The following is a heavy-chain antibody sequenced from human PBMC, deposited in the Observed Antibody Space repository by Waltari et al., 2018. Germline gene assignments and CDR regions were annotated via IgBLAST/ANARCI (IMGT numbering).Heavy chain of an antibody. CDR3: AKEGGRWLVANWVNF. D-gene: IGHD6-19*01. V-gene: IGHV5-51*01. CDR1: GYSFTSYW. CDR2: NYPGDSET. Sequence: EVQLVQSGAEVKKPGESLKISCKGFGYSFTSYWIGWVRQMTGKGLEWMGINYPGDSETRYSPYFQGQVTISADKSISTADLKWSSLRGDDTAVYDCAKEGGRWLVANWVNFWGQGTLVTVSS. J-gene: IGHJ5*01.